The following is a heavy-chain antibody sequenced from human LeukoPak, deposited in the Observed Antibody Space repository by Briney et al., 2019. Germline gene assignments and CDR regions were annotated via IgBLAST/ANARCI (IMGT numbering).Heavy chain of an antibody. CDR3: ARDRIVVVPAAMPLNWFDP. J-gene: IGHJ5*02. Sequence: GGSLRLSCAASGFTFSSYEMNWVRQAPGKGLEWVSYIRSSCSTIYYADSVKGRFTISRDNAKNSLYLQMNSLRAEDTAVYYCARDRIVVVPAAMPLNWFDPWGQGTLVTVSS. CDR1: GFTFSSYE. D-gene: IGHD2-2*01. V-gene: IGHV3-48*03. CDR2: IRSSCSTI.